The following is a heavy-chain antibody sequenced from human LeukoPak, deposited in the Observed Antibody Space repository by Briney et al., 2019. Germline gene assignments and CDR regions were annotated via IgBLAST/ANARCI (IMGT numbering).Heavy chain of an antibody. V-gene: IGHV3-7*03. CDR3: AKPHRPGGYYPY. D-gene: IGHD3-22*01. CDR2: IKEDGSQK. J-gene: IGHJ4*02. Sequence: GGSLRLSCEASGFTFSSYWMSWVRQSPGKGLEWVANIKEDGSQKYYVDSVKGRFTISRDNSKNTLYLQMNSLRAEDTAVYYCAKPHRPGGYYPYWGQGTLVTVSS. CDR1: GFTFSSYW.